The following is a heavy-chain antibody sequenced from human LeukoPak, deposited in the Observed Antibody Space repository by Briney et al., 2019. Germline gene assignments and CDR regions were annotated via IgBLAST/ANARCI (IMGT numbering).Heavy chain of an antibody. CDR1: GFTFSSHG. V-gene: IGHV3-20*04. D-gene: IGHD4-23*01. CDR3: ARDYGGSSPFDY. J-gene: IGHJ4*02. Sequence: GGSLRLSCAASGFTFSSHGMSWVRQVPGKGLEWVSGINWVGGSTGYADSVKGRFTISRDSAKNSLYLQMNSLRAEDTAVYYCARDYGGSSPFDYWGQGTLVTVSS. CDR2: INWVGGST.